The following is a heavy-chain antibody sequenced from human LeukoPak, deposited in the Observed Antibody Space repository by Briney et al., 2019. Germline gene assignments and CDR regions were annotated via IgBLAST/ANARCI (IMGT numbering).Heavy chain of an antibody. V-gene: IGHV4-59*01. CDR1: GGSISSYY. Sequence: SETLSLTCTVSGGSISSYYWSWIRQPPGKGLEWIGYIYYSGSTNYNPSLKSRVTISVDTSKNQFSLKLSSVTAADTAVYYCARARPRGGNYYYYYGMDVWGQGTTVTVSS. CDR3: ARARPRGGNYYYYYGMDV. CDR2: IYYSGST. J-gene: IGHJ6*02. D-gene: IGHD3-10*01.